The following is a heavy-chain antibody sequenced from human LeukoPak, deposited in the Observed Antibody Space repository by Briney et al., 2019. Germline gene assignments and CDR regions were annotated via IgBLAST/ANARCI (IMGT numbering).Heavy chain of an antibody. D-gene: IGHD3-10*01. CDR2: INPSGGIT. CDR3: ARVTMVRDGLDY. CDR1: GYTFTSYY. J-gene: IGHJ4*02. V-gene: IGHV1-46*01. Sequence: ASVKVSCKASGYTFTSYYMYWVRQAPGQGLEWMGIINPSGGITSYAQKFQGRVTMTRDTSTSTVYMELSSLRSEDTAVYYCARVTMVRDGLDYWGQGTLVTVSS.